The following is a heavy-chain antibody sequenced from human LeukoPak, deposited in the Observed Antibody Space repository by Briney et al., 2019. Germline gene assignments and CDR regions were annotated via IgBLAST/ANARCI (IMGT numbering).Heavy chain of an antibody. CDR1: GFTFSNYG. CDR3: ARAISSSWSGRDYGMDV. D-gene: IGHD6-13*01. V-gene: IGHV3-33*01. Sequence: GGSLRLSCAPSGFTFSNYGMHWVRQAPGKGLEWVAVIWYGGNKKYYADSVKGRITISRDNSKNTLYLQMNSLRAEDTAVYYCARAISSSWSGRDYGMDVWGQGTTVTVSS. CDR2: IWYGGNKK. J-gene: IGHJ6*02.